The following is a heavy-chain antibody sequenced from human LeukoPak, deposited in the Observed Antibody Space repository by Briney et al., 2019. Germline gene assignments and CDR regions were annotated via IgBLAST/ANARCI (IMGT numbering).Heavy chain of an antibody. V-gene: IGHV3-11*04. D-gene: IGHD1-26*01. J-gene: IGHJ3*02. CDR1: GFTFSDYY. CDR3: ARGHPSIVGAPDAFDI. CDR2: ISSSGSTI. Sequence: GGSLRLSCAASGFTFSDYYMSWIRQAPGKGLEWVSYISSSGSTIYYADSVKGRFTISRDNAKNSLYLQMNSLRAEDTAVYYCARGHPSIVGAPDAFDIWGQGTMVTVPS.